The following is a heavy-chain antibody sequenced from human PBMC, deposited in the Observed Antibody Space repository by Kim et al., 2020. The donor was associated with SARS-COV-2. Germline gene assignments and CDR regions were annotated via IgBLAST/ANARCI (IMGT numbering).Heavy chain of an antibody. V-gene: IGHV3-53*01. CDR2: IYVAGNT. CDR3: AARTGTWDSLHFAFDL. Sequence: GGSLILSCAATRFAVSDSYMSWVRQTPGKGLEWVSSIYVAGNTYYTGSVKGRLTISRDNSNNTLYLQMSGLIVEDTAVYFCAARTGTWDSLHFAFDLWGQGTMVTVSS. J-gene: IGHJ3*01. D-gene: IGHD1-26*01. CDR1: RFAVSDSY.